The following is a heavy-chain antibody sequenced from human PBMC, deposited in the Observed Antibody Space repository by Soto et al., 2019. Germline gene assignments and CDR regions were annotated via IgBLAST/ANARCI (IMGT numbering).Heavy chain of an antibody. Sequence: QITLKESGPTLVKPTQTLTLTCTFSGFSLNTGGLGVGWIRQPPGKALEWLALIYWDGDEGYSPSLKSRLSITQDTSNNQVVLTMTNTDPVDTATYYCAHSRCGGDCLRSYSSHDYYGMDVWGQGTTVTVSS. D-gene: IGHD2-21*02. CDR3: AHSRCGGDCLRSYSSHDYYGMDV. V-gene: IGHV2-5*02. CDR1: GFSLNTGGLG. CDR2: IYWDGDE. J-gene: IGHJ6*02.